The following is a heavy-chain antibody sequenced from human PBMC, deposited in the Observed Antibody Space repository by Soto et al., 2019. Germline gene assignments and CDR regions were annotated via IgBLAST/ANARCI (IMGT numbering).Heavy chain of an antibody. V-gene: IGHV4-59*01. D-gene: IGHD4-17*01. CDR1: GGSISSYY. CDR2: IYYSGST. CDR3: ARSDYGDYGVDGMDV. J-gene: IGHJ6*02. Sequence: SETLSLTCTVSGGSISSYYWSWIRQPPGKGLEWIGYIYYSGSTNYNPSLKSRVTISVDTSKNQFSLKLSSVTAADTAVYYCARSDYGDYGVDGMDVWGQGTAVTVSS.